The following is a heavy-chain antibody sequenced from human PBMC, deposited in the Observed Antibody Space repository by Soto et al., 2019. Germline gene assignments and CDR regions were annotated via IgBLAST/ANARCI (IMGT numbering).Heavy chain of an antibody. D-gene: IGHD2-21*02. J-gene: IGHJ4*02. CDR1: GGSISSYY. CDR2: IYYSGST. CDR3: ARTQGVYCGGDCYFRY. V-gene: IGHV4-59*01. Sequence: PSETLSLTCTVSGGSISSYYWSWIRQPPGKGLEWIGYIYYSGSTNYNPSLKSRVTISVDTSKNQFSLKLSSVTAADTAVYYCARTQGVYCGGDCYFRYWGQGTLVTVSS.